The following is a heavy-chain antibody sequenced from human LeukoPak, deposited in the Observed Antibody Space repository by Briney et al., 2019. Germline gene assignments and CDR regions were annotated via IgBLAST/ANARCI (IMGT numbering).Heavy chain of an antibody. CDR2: ISAYNGNT. CDR3: ARDSATIAVAGTSYYYYGMDV. J-gene: IGHJ6*02. D-gene: IGHD6-19*01. V-gene: IGHV1-18*01. CDR1: GYTFTSYG. Sequence: GASVKVSCKASGYTFTSYGISRVRQAPGQGLEWMGWISAYNGNTNYAQKLQGRVTMTTDTSTSTAYMELRSLRSDDTAVYYCARDSATIAVAGTSYYYYGMDVWGQGTTVTVSS.